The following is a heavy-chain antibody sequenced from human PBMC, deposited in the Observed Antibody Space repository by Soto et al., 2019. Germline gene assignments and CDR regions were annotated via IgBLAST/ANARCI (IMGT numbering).Heavy chain of an antibody. CDR1: GFTFSSHS. Sequence: EVQLVESGGGLVQPGGSLKLSCAAPGFTFSSHSMHWVRQAPGKGLEWVSYISGGGHTTYYADSVKGRFTISRDNAQNSLYLQMNSLRADDTAVYFCARKYQLPDYWGQGTLVTVSS. J-gene: IGHJ4*02. CDR2: ISGGGHTT. V-gene: IGHV3-48*01. D-gene: IGHD2-2*01. CDR3: ARKYQLPDY.